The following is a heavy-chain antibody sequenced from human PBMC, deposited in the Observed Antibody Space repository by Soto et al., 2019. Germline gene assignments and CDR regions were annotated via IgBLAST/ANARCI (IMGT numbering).Heavy chain of an antibody. Sequence: QITLKESGPTLVKPTQTLTLTCSFSGFSLSTTGVGVGWFRQSPGKALEWLAIIYWDNDKRYSPSLKSRVTITKDTSKNQVVLTVTNMDPVDTCTYYCARALWFGELHWGQGALVTVSS. V-gene: IGHV2-5*02. D-gene: IGHD3-10*01. CDR3: ARALWFGELH. J-gene: IGHJ4*02. CDR1: GFSLSTTGVG. CDR2: IYWDNDK.